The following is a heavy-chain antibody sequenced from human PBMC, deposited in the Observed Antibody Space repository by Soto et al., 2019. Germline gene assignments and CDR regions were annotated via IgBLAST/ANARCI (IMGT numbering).Heavy chain of an antibody. J-gene: IGHJ4*02. V-gene: IGHV4-61*01. CDR3: ARAINFDFWADSQSGYYFDY. CDR2: MSYRGTT. Sequence: AETLSLHCTFSVGSVRFGIYYWSWVRPPPGKGRQCIGYMSYRGTTNYNPSLKSRVTISTDTSEKQISLKLSSVTAADTAVYYCARAINFDFWADSQSGYYFDYWGRGTLVTVSS. D-gene: IGHD3-3*01. CDR1: VGSVRFGIYY.